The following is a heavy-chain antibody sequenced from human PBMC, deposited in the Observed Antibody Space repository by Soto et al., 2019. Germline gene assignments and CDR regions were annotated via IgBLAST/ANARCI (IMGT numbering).Heavy chain of an antibody. CDR3: ARGFTVGATVVTLATDNYYGMDV. CDR1: GGTFSSYA. V-gene: IGHV1-69*13. D-gene: IGHD4-17*01. Sequence: GASVKVSCKASGGTFSSYAISWVRQAPGQGLEWMGGIIPIFGTANYAQKFQGRVTITADESTSTAYMELSSLRSEDTAVYYCARGFTVGATVVTLATDNYYGMDVWGQGTTVTVSS. CDR2: IIPIFGTA. J-gene: IGHJ6*02.